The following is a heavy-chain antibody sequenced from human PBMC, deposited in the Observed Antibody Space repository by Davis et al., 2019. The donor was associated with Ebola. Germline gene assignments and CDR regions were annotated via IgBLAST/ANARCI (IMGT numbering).Heavy chain of an antibody. CDR2: ISSSSSYI. J-gene: IGHJ4*01. D-gene: IGHD1-26*01. V-gene: IGHV3-21*01. CDR3: ARDPVYYPPAYFDY. Sequence: GESLKIPCAASGFTFSRYSMNWVRQAPGKGLEWVSSISSSSSYIYYADSVKGRFTISRDNAKNSLYLQMNSLRAEDTAVYYCARDPVYYPPAYFDYWGQGTLVTVSS. CDR1: GFTFSRYS.